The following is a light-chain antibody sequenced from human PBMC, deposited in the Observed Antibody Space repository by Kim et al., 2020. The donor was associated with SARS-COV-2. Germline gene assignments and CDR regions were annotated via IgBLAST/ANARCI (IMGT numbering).Light chain of an antibody. V-gene: IGLV2-8*01. CDR1: SSDVGGYNY. CDR2: EVS. CDR3: SSYAGSNNLV. J-gene: IGLJ3*02. Sequence: GQSVTISCTGTSSDVGGYNYVSWYQQHPGKAPKPMIYEVSKRPSGVPDRFSGSKSGNTASLTVSGLQAEDEADYYCSSYAGSNNLVFGGGTQLTVL.